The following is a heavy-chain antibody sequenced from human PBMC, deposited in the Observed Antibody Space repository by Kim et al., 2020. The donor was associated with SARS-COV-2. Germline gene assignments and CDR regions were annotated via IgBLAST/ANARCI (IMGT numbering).Heavy chain of an antibody. CDR3: ARHSDGSGSYYGDGMDV. J-gene: IGHJ6*02. D-gene: IGHD3-10*01. V-gene: IGHV5-51*01. CDR1: GYSFTSYW. Sequence: GESLKISCKGSGYSFTSYWIGWVRQMPGKGLEWMGIIYPGDSDTRYSPSFQGQVTISADKSISTAYLQWSSLKASDTAMYYCARHSDGSGSYYGDGMDVWGQGTTVTVSS. CDR2: IYPGDSDT.